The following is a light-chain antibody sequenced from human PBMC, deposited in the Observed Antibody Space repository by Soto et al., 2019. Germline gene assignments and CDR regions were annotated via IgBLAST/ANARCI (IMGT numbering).Light chain of an antibody. V-gene: IGKV1-13*02. CDR3: QQFNSYLFT. CDR1: QGISSA. J-gene: IGKJ3*01. CDR2: DAS. Sequence: AIQLTQSPSSLSASVGDRVTITCRASQGISSALAWYQQKPGKATKLLIYDASSLESGVPSRFSGSGSGTDFTLTISSLQPEDFATYYCQQFNSYLFTFGPGNKVDIK.